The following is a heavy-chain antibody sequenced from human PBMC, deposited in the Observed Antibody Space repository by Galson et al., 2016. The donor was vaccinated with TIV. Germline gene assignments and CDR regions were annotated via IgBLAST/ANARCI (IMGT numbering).Heavy chain of an antibody. CDR2: VYPSDSDT. CDR3: VRLGAIYGNKYDSSTYYSDY. D-gene: IGHD1/OR15-1a*01. Sequence: QSGAEVKKPGESLKISCKGSGYSFTSFWIGWVRQVPGRGLEWVGVVYPSDSDTRYSPSFQGQVTISVDKSITTAYLQWGSLKASDTALYYGVRLGAIYGNKYDSSTYYSDYWGQGTLVTVSS. V-gene: IGHV5-51*01. CDR1: GYSFTSFW. J-gene: IGHJ4*02.